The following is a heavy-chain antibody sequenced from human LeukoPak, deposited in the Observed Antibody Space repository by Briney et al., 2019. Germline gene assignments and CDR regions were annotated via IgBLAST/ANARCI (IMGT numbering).Heavy chain of an antibody. D-gene: IGHD5-24*01. CDR2: IIPIFGTA. V-gene: IGHV1-69*06. CDR3: ARGRDGYYFDC. CDR1: GGTFSSYA. J-gene: IGHJ4*02. Sequence: GASVKVSCKASGGTFSSYAISWVRQAPGQGLEWMGGIIPIFGTANYAQKFQGRVTITADKSTSTAYMELSSLRSEDTAVYYCARGRDGYYFDCWGQGTLVTVSS.